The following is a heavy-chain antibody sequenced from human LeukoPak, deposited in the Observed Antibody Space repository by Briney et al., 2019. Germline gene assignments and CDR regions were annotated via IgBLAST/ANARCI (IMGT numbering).Heavy chain of an antibody. D-gene: IGHD5-18*01. Sequence: PSETLSLTCTVSGGSISSGSYYWSWIRQPAGKGLEWIGRIYTSGSTNYNPSLKSRVTISVDTSKNQFSLKLSSVTAADTAVYYCARDFCSYGPEGACNWFDPWGQGTLVTVSS. V-gene: IGHV4-61*02. CDR2: IYTSGST. CDR1: GGSISSGSYY. CDR3: ARDFCSYGPEGACNWFDP. J-gene: IGHJ5*02.